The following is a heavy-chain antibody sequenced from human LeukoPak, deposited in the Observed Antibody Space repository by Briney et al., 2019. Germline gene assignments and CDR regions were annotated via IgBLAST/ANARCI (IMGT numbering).Heavy chain of an antibody. V-gene: IGHV3-23*01. D-gene: IGHD6-19*01. CDR2: ISDTGDST. CDR3: AKLIAVAGTDDY. CDR1: GFTFSSYA. Sequence: PGGSLRLSCAASGFTFSSYAMSWVRQAPGKGLEWVSSISDTGDSTYYADSVKGRFTISRDNSKNTLYLQMNSLRAKDTAVYYCAKLIAVAGTDDYWGQGTLVTVSS. J-gene: IGHJ4*02.